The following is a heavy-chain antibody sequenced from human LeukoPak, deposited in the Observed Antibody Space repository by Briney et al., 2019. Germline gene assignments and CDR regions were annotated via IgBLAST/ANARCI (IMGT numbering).Heavy chain of an antibody. CDR2: IYYSGST. V-gene: IGHV4-59*01. Sequence: SETLSLTCTVSGGSISSYYWSWIRQPPGKGLEWTGYIYYSGSTNYNPSLKSRVTISVDTSKNQFSLKLSSVTAADTAVYYCAREDPRAFYDILTGYYRGYFDYWGQGTLVTVSS. CDR1: GGSISSYY. CDR3: AREDPRAFYDILTGYYRGYFDY. J-gene: IGHJ4*02. D-gene: IGHD3-9*01.